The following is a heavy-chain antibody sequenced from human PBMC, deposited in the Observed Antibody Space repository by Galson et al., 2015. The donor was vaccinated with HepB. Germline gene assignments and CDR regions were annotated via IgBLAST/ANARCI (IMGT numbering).Heavy chain of an antibody. CDR1: GFTFRTYT. Sequence: SLRLSCAASGFTFRTYTFHWFRQAPGKGLEWVVLISSDGSKNNYADSARGRFTISRDNSWNTVYLQMSSLRPEDTAAYYCARAENCGGGECWLVDSWGLGTLVTVSS. J-gene: IGHJ5*01. CDR2: ISSDGSKN. V-gene: IGHV3-30*04. CDR3: ARAENCGGGECWLVDS. D-gene: IGHD2-21*01.